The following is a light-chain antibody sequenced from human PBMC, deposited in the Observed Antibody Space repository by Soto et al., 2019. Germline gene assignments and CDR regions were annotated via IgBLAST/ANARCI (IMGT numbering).Light chain of an antibody. CDR2: SAT. CDR1: QSFSNY. V-gene: IGKV1-39*01. Sequence: DIQMTQSPSSVSASVGDRITITCRTSQSFSNYLTWYQHKPGKAPKVLLYSATVLQSGVPSRFSGSGSGTDFTLTISRLQPEDSATYYCQQTYTIPWTFGQGTRVEIK. CDR3: QQTYTIPWT. J-gene: IGKJ1*01.